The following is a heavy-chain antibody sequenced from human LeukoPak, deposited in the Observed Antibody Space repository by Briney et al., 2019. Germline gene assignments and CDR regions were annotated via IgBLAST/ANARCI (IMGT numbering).Heavy chain of an antibody. D-gene: IGHD5-18*01. CDR1: GFTFSSYG. CDR2: IRYDGSNK. V-gene: IGHV3-30*02. CDR3: AKDRSDTDMVYVFDY. J-gene: IGHJ4*02. Sequence: PGGSLRLSCAASGFTFSSYGMHWVRQAPGKGLEWVAFIRYDGSNKYYADSVKGRFTISRDNSKNTVYLQMNSLRAEDTALYYCAKDRSDTDMVYVFDYWGQGTLVTVSS.